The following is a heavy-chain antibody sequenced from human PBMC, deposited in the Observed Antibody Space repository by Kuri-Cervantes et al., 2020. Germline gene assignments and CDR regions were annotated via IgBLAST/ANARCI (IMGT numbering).Heavy chain of an antibody. J-gene: IGHJ6*03. D-gene: IGHD5-24*01. CDR2: IRSKANSYAT. V-gene: IGHV3-73*01. Sequence: GGSLRLSCVASGFTFSDASMSWVRQASGKGLEWVGRIRSKANSYATAYAASVKGRFTISRDDSKNTAYLQMNSLKTEDTAVYYCTPGRDGTQGYYYYYYMDVWGKGTAVTVSS. CDR3: TPGRDGTQGYYYYYYMDV. CDR1: GFTFSDAS.